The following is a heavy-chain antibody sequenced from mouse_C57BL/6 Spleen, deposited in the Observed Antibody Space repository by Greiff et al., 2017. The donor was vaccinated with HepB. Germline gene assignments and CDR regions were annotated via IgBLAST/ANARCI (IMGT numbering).Heavy chain of an antibody. J-gene: IGHJ2*01. V-gene: IGHV6-3*01. CDR3: TGGYYFDY. CDR1: GFTFSNYW. Sequence: EVQGVESGGGLVQPGGSMKLSCVASGFTFSNYWMNWVRQSPEKGLEWVAQIRLKSDNYATHYAESVKGRFTISIDDSKSSVYLQMNNLRAEDTGIYYCTGGYYFDYWGQGTTLTVSS. CDR2: IRLKSDNYAT.